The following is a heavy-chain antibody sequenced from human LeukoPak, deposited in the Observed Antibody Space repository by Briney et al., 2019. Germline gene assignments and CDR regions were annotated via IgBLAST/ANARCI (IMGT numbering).Heavy chain of an antibody. CDR1: GFTFSSYW. V-gene: IGHV3-74*01. CDR3: ALMPGYCSGGSCRNDAFDI. J-gene: IGHJ3*02. D-gene: IGHD2-15*01. CDR2: INSDGSST. Sequence: GRSLRLSCAASGFTFSSYWMHWVRHAPGKGLVWVSRINSDGSSTNYAGSVKGRFTISRDNAKNTLYLQMNSLSAEDTAVYYCALMPGYCSGGSCRNDAFDIWGQGTMVTVSS.